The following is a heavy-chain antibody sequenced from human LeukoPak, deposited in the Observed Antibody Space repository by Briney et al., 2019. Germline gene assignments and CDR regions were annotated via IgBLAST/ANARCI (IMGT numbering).Heavy chain of an antibody. J-gene: IGHJ3*02. CDR1: GFTFSSYS. V-gene: IGHV3-48*01. D-gene: IGHD3-10*01. CDR3: ARVVLLWFGESIDAFDI. Sequence: GGSLRLSCAASGFTFSSYSMTWVRQAPGKGLEWVSYISSSSSTIYYADSVKGRFTISRDNAKNSLYLQMNSLRAEDTAVYYCARVVLLWFGESIDAFDIWGQGTMVTVSS. CDR2: ISSSSSTI.